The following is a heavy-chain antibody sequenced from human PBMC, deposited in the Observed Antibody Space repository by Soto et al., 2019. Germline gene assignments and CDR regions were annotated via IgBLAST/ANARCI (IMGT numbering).Heavy chain of an antibody. CDR1: GGSITTSSYY. J-gene: IGHJ5*02. Sequence: QLQLQESGPGLVKPSETLSLTCSVSGGSITTSSYYWGWLRQPPGKGLEGMGSIFFSGSTYYNPSLKSRVTISIDTSKNQFSLKLNSVTAADTALYYCARSTIAAAGMVGFFDPWGQGTLVTVSS. CDR3: ARSTIAAAGMVGFFDP. D-gene: IGHD6-13*01. V-gene: IGHV4-39*01. CDR2: IFFSGST.